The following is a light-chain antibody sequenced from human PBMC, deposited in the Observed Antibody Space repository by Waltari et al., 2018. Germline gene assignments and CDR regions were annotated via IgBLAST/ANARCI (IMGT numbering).Light chain of an antibody. V-gene: IGLV1-47*01. CDR3: AACDDGLSGPV. CDR1: SSNIGTNY. J-gene: IGLJ3*02. CDR2: RKD. Sequence: QSVLTQPPSVSGTPGQGGTISCSGRSSNIGTNYVYWYQQLPRTAPTLLIFRKDQRPSGVPDRFSASKSGTSASLAISGLRSEDEADYYCAACDDGLSGPVFGGGTKLTVL.